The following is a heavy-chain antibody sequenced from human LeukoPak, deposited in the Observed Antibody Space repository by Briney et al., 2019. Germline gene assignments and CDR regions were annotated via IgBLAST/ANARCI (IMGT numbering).Heavy chain of an antibody. J-gene: IGHJ4*02. Sequence: GGSLRLSCVASGFTLSNYWMSWVRQAPGKGLEWVAVIWYDGSNKYYADSVKGRFTISRDNSKNTLYLQMNSLRAEDTAVYYCAKLPAAEAYFDYWGQGTLVTVSS. D-gene: IGHD6-25*01. CDR1: GFTLSNYW. CDR3: AKLPAAEAYFDY. CDR2: IWYDGSNK. V-gene: IGHV3-30*02.